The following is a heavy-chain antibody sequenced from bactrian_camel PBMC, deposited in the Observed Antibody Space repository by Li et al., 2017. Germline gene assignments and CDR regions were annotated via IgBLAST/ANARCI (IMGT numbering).Heavy chain of an antibody. CDR3: AADVIPSQIHSWRLGENGY. J-gene: IGHJ6*01. CDR2: ISPGGAT. CDR1: EFTYIRTF. V-gene: IGHV3S53*01. D-gene: IGHD4*01. Sequence: HVQLVESGGGSVQNGGSLRLSCAASEFTYIRTFVGWFRQAPGKEREGVAAISPGGATYYADSVKGRFTVSQDNAKRTVHLQMDTLKPEDTAVYYCAADVIPSQIHSWRLGENGYWGQGTQVTVS.